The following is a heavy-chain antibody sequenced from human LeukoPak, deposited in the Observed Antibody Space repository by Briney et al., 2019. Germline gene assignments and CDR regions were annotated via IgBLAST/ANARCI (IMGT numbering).Heavy chain of an antibody. D-gene: IGHD2-15*01. CDR2: ISAYNGNT. J-gene: IGHJ4*02. CDR3: ARDRAATPLDRSNYFDY. CDR1: GYTFTSYG. Sequence: GASVKVSCKASGYTFTSYGISWVRQAPGQGLEWMGWISAYNGNTNYAQKLQGRVTMTTDTSTSTAYMELRSLRSDDTAVYYCARDRAATPLDRSNYFDYWGQGTLVTVSS. V-gene: IGHV1-18*01.